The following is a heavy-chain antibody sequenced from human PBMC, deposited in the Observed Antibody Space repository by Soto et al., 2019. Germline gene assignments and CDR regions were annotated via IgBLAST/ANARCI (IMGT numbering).Heavy chain of an antibody. CDR2: ISGGGRGT. J-gene: IGHJ4*02. CDR3: AKSRYDTRGHYYVD. V-gene: IGHV3-23*01. Sequence: EVQLLESGGGLVQPGGSLRLSCAASGFTFSSYAMSWVRQAPGKGLEWVSAISGGGRGTYYADTVKGRFTITRDNSKNTLYLQINSLRAEDKAVYYCAKSRYDTRGHYYVDWGQGTIVTVSS. D-gene: IGHD3-22*01. CDR1: GFTFSSYA.